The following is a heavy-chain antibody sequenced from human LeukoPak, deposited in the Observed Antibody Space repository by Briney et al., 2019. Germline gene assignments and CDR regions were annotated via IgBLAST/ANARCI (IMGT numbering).Heavy chain of an antibody. Sequence: SVKVSFKASGGTFSSYAISWVRQAPGQGLEWMGGIIPIFGTANYAQKFQGRVTITADESTSTAYMELSSLRSEDTAVYYCAREGEYYYDSSGRYPMDVWGKGTTVTISS. CDR1: GGTFSSYA. D-gene: IGHD3-22*01. CDR3: AREGEYYYDSSGRYPMDV. J-gene: IGHJ6*04. V-gene: IGHV1-69*01. CDR2: IIPIFGTA.